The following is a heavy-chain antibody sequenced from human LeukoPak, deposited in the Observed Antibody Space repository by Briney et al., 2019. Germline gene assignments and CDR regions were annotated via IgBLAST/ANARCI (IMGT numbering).Heavy chain of an antibody. CDR1: GFTFSSYA. Sequence: RTGGSLRLSCAASGFTFSSYAMHWVRQAPGKGLEWVANIKEDGSEKYYVDSVKGRFTISRDNAKNSLYLQMNSLRAEDTAVYYCARKPIDYWGQGTLVTVSS. D-gene: IGHD1-14*01. CDR2: IKEDGSEK. CDR3: ARKPIDY. V-gene: IGHV3-7*01. J-gene: IGHJ4*02.